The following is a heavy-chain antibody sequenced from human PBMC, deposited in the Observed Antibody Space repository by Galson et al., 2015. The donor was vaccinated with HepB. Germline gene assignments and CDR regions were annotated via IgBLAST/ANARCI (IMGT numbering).Heavy chain of an antibody. V-gene: IGHV3-7*01. CDR1: GFTFRSYW. CDR2: IKEDGSQK. CDR3: ATHITIFGVETKDY. Sequence: SLRLSCAASGFTFRSYWMSWVRQAPGKGLEWVANIKEDGSQKYYVDSVKGRFIISRDNAKNSLYLQMNSLRAEDTAVYYCATHITIFGVETKDYWGQGTLVTVSS. D-gene: IGHD3-3*01. J-gene: IGHJ4*02.